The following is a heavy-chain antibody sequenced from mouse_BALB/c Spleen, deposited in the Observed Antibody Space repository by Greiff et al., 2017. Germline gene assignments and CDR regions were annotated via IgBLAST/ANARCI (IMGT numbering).Heavy chain of an antibody. CDR2: IWSGGST. CDR3: ARNKYGNYAWFAY. D-gene: IGHD2-10*02. CDR1: GFSLTSYG. J-gene: IGHJ3*01. Sequence: QVQLQQSGPGLVQPSQSLSITCTVSGFSLTSYGVHWVRQSPGKGLEWLGVIWSGGSTDYNAAFISRLSISKDNSKCQVFFKMNSLQADDTAIYYCARNKYGNYAWFAYWGQGTLVTVSA. V-gene: IGHV2-4-1*01.